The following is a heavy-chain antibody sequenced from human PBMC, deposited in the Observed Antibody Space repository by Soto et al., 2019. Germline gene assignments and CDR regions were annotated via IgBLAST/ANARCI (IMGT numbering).Heavy chain of an antibody. CDR1: GFIFSNCW. D-gene: IGHD3-22*01. CDR2: INSDGSYT. J-gene: IGHJ6*02. V-gene: IGHV3-74*01. CDR3: VRAIGHYGMDV. Sequence: GGSLRLSCVASGFIFSNCWMYWVRQAPGMGLVWVSHINSDGSYTTYADSVKGRFTISRDNAKNTLYLQMNGLRAEDTAVYYCVRAIGHYGMDVWGRGTTVTVSS.